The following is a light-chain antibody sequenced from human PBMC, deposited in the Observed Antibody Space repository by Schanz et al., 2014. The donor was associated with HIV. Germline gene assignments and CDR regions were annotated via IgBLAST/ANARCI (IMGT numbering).Light chain of an antibody. CDR1: PSLSSSY. CDR2: ATS. CDR3: QQRSNWPPWT. V-gene: IGKV3D-20*02. Sequence: EIVLTQSPGSLSLSPGERATLSCGASPSLSSSYLAWYQQKRDQPPRLVIYATSTRAAGIPDRFSGTGSGTEFTLTISSLEPGDFAVYYCQQRSNWPPWTFGQGTKVEIK. J-gene: IGKJ1*01.